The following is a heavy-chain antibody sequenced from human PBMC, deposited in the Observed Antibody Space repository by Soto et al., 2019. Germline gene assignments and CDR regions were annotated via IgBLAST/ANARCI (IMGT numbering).Heavy chain of an antibody. V-gene: IGHV3-30-3*01. J-gene: IGHJ3*02. CDR1: GFTFSSYA. CDR2: ISYDGSNK. CDR3: ASPQPIFGVVTPFDI. Sequence: GGSLRLSCAASGFTFSSYAMHWVRQAPGKGLEWVAVISYDGSNKYYADSVKGRFTISRDNSKNTLYLQMNSLRAEDTAVYYCASPQPIFGVVTPFDIWGQGTMVTVSS. D-gene: IGHD3-3*01.